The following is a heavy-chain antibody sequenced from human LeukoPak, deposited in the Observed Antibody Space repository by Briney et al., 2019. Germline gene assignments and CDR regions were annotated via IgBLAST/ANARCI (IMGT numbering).Heavy chain of an antibody. D-gene: IGHD6-13*01. J-gene: IGHJ4*02. V-gene: IGHV3-30*18. CDR2: ISYDGSNK. Sequence: GGSLRLSCAASGFTFSSYGMHWVRQAPGKGPEWVAVISYDGSNKYYADSVKGRFTISRDNSKNTLYLQMNSLRAEDTAVYYYAKEVDPAAAGGGEFDYWGQGTLVTVSS. CDR3: AKEVDPAAAGGGEFDY. CDR1: GFTFSSYG.